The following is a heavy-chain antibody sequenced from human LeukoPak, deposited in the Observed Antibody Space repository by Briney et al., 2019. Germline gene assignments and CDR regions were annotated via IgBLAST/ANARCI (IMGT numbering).Heavy chain of an antibody. CDR1: GLTFDDDA. D-gene: IGHD2-15*01. J-gene: IGHJ3*02. Sequence: GRSLRLSCAASGLTFDDDAMHWVRQAPGKGLEWVSGISWNSGSIGYADSVKGRFTISRDNAKNSLYLQMNSLRAEDTAIYYCTKGDSGYSSGLDAFDIWGQGTMVTVSS. CDR3: TKGDSGYSSGLDAFDI. CDR2: ISWNSGSI. V-gene: IGHV3-9*01.